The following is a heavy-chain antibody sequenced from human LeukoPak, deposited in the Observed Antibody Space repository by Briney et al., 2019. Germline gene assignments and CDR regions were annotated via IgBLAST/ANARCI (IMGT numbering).Heavy chain of an antibody. J-gene: IGHJ4*02. V-gene: IGHV3-9*01. CDR3: AKDMNSYGSGSSYNPWGPFDS. Sequence: DTSLRLSCAASGFTFDIHAMHWVRHAAGKGLEWVSGIAWNSGNTGFADSVKRRFTISRDNTENSRYLQMNSLTPEDTVFDCCAKDMNSYGSGSSYNPWGPFDSWGQGTLVTVSS. CDR1: GFTFDIHA. CDR2: IAWNSGNT. D-gene: IGHD3-10*01.